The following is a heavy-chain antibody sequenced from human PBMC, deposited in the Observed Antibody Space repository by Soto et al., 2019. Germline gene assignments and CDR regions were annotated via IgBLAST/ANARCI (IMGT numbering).Heavy chain of an antibody. J-gene: IGHJ4*02. CDR2: INPNSGGT. CDR1: GYTFTGYY. V-gene: IGHV1-2*04. Sequence: GASVKVSCKASGYTFTGYYMHWVRQAPGQRLEWMGWINPNSGGTNYAQKFQGWVTMTRDTSISTAYMELSRLRSDDTAVYYCARSPGGVVTAMYYFAYWGQGTLVTVSS. D-gene: IGHD2-21*02. CDR3: ARSPGGVVTAMYYFAY.